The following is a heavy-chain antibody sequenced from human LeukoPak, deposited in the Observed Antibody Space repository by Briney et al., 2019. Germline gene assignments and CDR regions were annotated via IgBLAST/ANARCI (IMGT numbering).Heavy chain of an antibody. J-gene: IGHJ4*02. CDR1: GFTFSRSA. D-gene: IGHD2-15*01. CDR2: IRYDGSNK. Sequence: GGSLRLSCAASGFTFSRSAMRWVRQAPGKGLEWVAFIRYDGSNKYYADSVKGRFTISRDNSKNTLYLQMNSLRAEDTAVYYCAKANLYCSGGSGYSPHGGQGTLVTVSS. V-gene: IGHV3-30*02. CDR3: AKANLYCSGGSGYSPH.